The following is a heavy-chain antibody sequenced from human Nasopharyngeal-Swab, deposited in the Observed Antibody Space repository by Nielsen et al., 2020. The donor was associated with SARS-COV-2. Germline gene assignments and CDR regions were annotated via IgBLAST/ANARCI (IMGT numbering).Heavy chain of an antibody. D-gene: IGHD2-2*01. CDR2: IKQDGTEK. J-gene: IGHJ5*02. Sequence: GGSLRLSCAASGFTFSNSWMTWVRQTPGKGLEWLANIKQDGTEKYYLDSVKARFTISRDNAKNSLFLQMNSLRAEDTAVYYCARRLGYCSSTSCYARFDPWGQGTLLTVSS. CDR3: ARRLGYCSSTSCYARFDP. CDR1: GFTFSNSW. V-gene: IGHV3-7*03.